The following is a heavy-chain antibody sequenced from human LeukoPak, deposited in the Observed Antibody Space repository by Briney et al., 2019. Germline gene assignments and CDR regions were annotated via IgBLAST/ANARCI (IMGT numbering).Heavy chain of an antibody. J-gene: IGHJ4*02. CDR1: GGTFSSYA. CDR3: VSTEGYCSGGSCPDY. CDR2: IIPIFGTA. V-gene: IGHV1-69*13. Sequence: ASVKVSCKASGGTFSSYAISWVRQAPGQGLEWMGGIIPIFGTANYAQKFQGRVTITADESTSTAYMELSSLRSEDTAVYYCVSTEGYCSGGSCPDYWGQGTLVTVSS. D-gene: IGHD2-15*01.